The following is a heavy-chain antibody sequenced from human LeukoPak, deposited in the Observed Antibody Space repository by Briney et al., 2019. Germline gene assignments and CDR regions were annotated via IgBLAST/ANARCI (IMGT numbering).Heavy chain of an antibody. CDR3: AKAIHSSSSGVVDY. J-gene: IGHJ4*02. CDR2: IRYDGSNK. Sequence: AGGSLRLSCAASGFTFSNYAMHWVRQAPGKGLEWVTFIRYDGSNKYYAESVKGRFTISRDNSKNTLHLQMSSLRAEDTAVYYCAKAIHSSSSGVVDYWGQGTLVTVSS. V-gene: IGHV3-30*02. D-gene: IGHD6-6*01. CDR1: GFTFSNYA.